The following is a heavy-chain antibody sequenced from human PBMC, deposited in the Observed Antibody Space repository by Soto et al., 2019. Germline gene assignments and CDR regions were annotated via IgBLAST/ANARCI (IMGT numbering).Heavy chain of an antibody. V-gene: IGHV1-3*01. J-gene: IGHJ3*02. CDR3: ARVLPPYYYDSSGLAFDI. D-gene: IGHD3-22*01. Sequence: ASVKVSCKASGYTFTSYAMHWVRQAPGQRLEWMGWINAGNGNTKYSQKFQGRVTITRDTSASTAYMELSSLRSEDTAVYYCARVLPPYYYDSSGLAFDIWGQGTMVTVSS. CDR2: INAGNGNT. CDR1: GYTFTSYA.